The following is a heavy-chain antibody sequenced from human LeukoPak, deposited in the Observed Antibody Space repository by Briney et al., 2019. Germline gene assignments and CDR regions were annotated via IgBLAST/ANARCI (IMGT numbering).Heavy chain of an antibody. J-gene: IGHJ3*02. CDR1: GGSISSGSYC. D-gene: IGHD3-22*01. Sequence: SETLSLTCTVSGGSISSGSYCWSWIRQPAGKGLEWIGRIYTSGSTNYNPSLKSRVTISVDTSKNQFSLKLSSVTAADTAVYYCARGGGYYYDSSGWYAFDIWGQGTMVTVSS. V-gene: IGHV4-61*02. CDR3: ARGGGYYYDSSGWYAFDI. CDR2: IYTSGST.